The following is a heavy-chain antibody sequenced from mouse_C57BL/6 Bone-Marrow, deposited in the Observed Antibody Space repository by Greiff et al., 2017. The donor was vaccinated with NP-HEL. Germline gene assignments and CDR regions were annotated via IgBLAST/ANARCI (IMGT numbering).Heavy chain of an antibody. Sequence: QVQLKESGAELMKPGASVKLSCKATGYTFTGNWIEWVKQRPGHGLEWIGEILPGSGNPYYNERFKGKATFTADTSSNTAYMQLSSLTTEDSAIYYCARDYYGSSYFDYWGQGTTLTVSS. J-gene: IGHJ2*01. CDR3: ARDYYGSSYFDY. D-gene: IGHD1-1*01. V-gene: IGHV1-9*01. CDR1: GYTFTGNW. CDR2: ILPGSGNP.